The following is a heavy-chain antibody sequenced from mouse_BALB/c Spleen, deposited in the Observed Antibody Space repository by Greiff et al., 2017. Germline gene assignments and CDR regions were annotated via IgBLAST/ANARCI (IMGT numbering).Heavy chain of an antibody. V-gene: IGHV1-4*02. CDR1: GYTFTSYT. J-gene: IGHJ4*01. CDR2: INPSSGYT. D-gene: IGHD1-1*01. Sequence: QVQLQQSAAELARPGASVKMSCKASGYTFTSYTMHWVKQRPGQGLEWIGYINPSSGYTEYNQKFKDKATLTADKSSSTAYMQLSSLTSEDSAVYYCARSRYYYGSSYSYAMDYWGQGTSVTVSS. CDR3: ARSRYYYGSSYSYAMDY.